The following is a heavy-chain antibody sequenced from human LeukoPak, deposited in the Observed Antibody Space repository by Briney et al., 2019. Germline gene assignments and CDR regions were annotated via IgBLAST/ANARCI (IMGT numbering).Heavy chain of an antibody. CDR1: GFTFSSYG. V-gene: IGHV3-21*01. CDR2: IDKSGTYI. D-gene: IGHD2-15*01. Sequence: GGSLRLSWAASGFTFSSYGMHWVRQAPGKGLEWVSAIDKSGTYIKYADSVKGRFTVSRDNAKNSVFLQMNSLRVEDTAVYFCAREVLIVVEPAANTVDYWGQGTRVTVSS. CDR3: AREVLIVVEPAANTVDY. J-gene: IGHJ4*02.